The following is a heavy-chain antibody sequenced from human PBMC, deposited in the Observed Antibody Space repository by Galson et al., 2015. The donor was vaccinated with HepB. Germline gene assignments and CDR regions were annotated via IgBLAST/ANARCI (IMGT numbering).Heavy chain of an antibody. Sequence: SVKVSCKASGGTFSSYTISWVRQAPGQGLEWMGIINPRGDSTNYAQKFQGRVTMTRDTSTSTVYMELSSLRSEDTAVYYCARDLAGGYSYGIDYWGQGTPVTVSS. J-gene: IGHJ4*02. CDR1: GGTFSSYT. CDR2: INPRGDST. D-gene: IGHD5-18*01. V-gene: IGHV1-46*01. CDR3: ARDLAGGYSYGIDY.